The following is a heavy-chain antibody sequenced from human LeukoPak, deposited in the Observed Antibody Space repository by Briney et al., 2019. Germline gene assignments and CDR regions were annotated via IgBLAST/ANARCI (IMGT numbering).Heavy chain of an antibody. CDR2: ISSSSSTI. Sequence: GGSLRLSCAASGFTFSSYSMNWVRQAPGKGLEWVSYISSSSSTIYYADSVKGRFTISRDNAKNSLYLQMNSLRAEDTAVYYCARDRQQLVRPQFLDYWGQGTLVTVSS. CDR3: ARDRQQLVRPQFLDY. V-gene: IGHV3-48*04. CDR1: GFTFSSYS. J-gene: IGHJ4*02. D-gene: IGHD6-13*01.